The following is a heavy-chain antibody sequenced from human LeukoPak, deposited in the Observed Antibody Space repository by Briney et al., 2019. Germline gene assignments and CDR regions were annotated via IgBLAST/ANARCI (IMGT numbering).Heavy chain of an antibody. CDR3: AKDPLYGSGSYY. J-gene: IGHJ4*02. CDR1: GFTFSSYA. Sequence: GGSLRLSCAASGFTFSSYAMSWVRRAPGKGLEWVSAISGSGGSTYYADSVKGRFTISRDNSKNTLYLQMNSLRAEDTAVYYCAKDPLYGSGSYYWGQGTLVTVSS. D-gene: IGHD3-10*01. CDR2: ISGSGGST. V-gene: IGHV3-23*01.